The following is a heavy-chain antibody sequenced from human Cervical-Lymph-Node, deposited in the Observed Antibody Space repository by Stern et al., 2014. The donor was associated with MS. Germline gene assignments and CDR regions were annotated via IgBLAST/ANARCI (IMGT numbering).Heavy chain of an antibody. D-gene: IGHD3-10*01. CDR3: ARDRDGEEDFDY. Sequence: VQLVESGGGLVQPGGSLRLSCAVSGFTFSNYGMNWVRQAPGKGLEWVSHIDSGSNTISYADSVKGRFTISRDNAENSLYLQMHRLRDADTAVYYCARDRDGEEDFDYWGQGTLVTVSS. CDR2: IDSGSNTI. CDR1: GFTFSNYG. J-gene: IGHJ4*02. V-gene: IGHV3-48*02.